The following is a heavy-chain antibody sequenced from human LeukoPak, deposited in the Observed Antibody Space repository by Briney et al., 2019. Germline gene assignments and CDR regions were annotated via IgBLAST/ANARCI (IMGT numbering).Heavy chain of an antibody. CDR2: IYTSGST. V-gene: IGHV4-61*02. CDR1: GGSISSGSYY. J-gene: IGHJ4*02. Sequence: KTSQTLSLTCTVSGGSISSGSYYWSWIRQPAGKGLEWIGRIYTSGSTNYNPSLKSRVTISVDTSKNQFSLKLSSVTAADTAVYYCARDGAAADSFDYWGQGTLVTVSS. CDR3: ARDGAAADSFDY. D-gene: IGHD6-13*01.